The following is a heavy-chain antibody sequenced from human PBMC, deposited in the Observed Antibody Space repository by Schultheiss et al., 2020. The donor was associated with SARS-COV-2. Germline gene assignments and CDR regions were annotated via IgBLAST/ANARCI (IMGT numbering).Heavy chain of an antibody. D-gene: IGHD6-13*01. CDR2: ISAYNGNT. CDR3: APDGGLAAADGAFDI. CDR1: GYTFTSYG. J-gene: IGHJ3*02. Sequence: ASVKVSCKASGYTFTSYGISWVRQAPGQGLEWMGWISAYNGNTNYAQKLQGRVTITADKSTSTAYMELSSLRSEDTAVYYCAPDGGLAAADGAFDIWGQGTMVTVSS. V-gene: IGHV1-18*01.